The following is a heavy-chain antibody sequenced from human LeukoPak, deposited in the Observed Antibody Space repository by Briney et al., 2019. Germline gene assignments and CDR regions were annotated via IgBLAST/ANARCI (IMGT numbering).Heavy chain of an antibody. CDR1: GFTFSSHE. CDR2: ISSSGSTT. CDR3: AGSAPYGYFDY. Sequence: PGGSLRLSCAASGFTFSSHEMNWVRQAPGKGLEWVSYISSSGSTTYYADSVKGRFTISRVNAKNSLYLQVNTLRADDTAVYYCAGSAPYGYFDYWGQGTLVTVSS. J-gene: IGHJ4*02. D-gene: IGHD3-10*01. V-gene: IGHV3-48*03.